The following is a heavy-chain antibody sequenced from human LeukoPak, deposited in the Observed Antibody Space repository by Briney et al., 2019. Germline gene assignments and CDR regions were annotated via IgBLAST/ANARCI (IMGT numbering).Heavy chain of an antibody. V-gene: IGHV3-23*01. CDR3: AKKRHYYDSSGYYPFDY. CDR1: GFTFDDYG. D-gene: IGHD3-22*01. Sequence: GGSLRLSCAASGFTFDDYGMSWVRQAPGKGLEWVSAISGSGGSTYYADSVKGRFTISRDNSKNTLYLQMNSLRAEDTAVYYCAKKRHYYDSSGYYPFDYWGQGTLVTVSS. CDR2: ISGSGGST. J-gene: IGHJ4*02.